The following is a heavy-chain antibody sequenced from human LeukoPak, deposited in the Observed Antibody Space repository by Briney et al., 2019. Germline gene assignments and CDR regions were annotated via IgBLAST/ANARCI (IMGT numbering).Heavy chain of an antibody. CDR2: INTNNGNT. J-gene: IGHJ4*02. CDR1: GYTFTGYY. CDR3: ARLLVGSQSRGFEY. Sequence: ASLKLSCTASGYTFTGYYMHWVRQAPGQGLEWMGWINTNNGNTNYAQNFRETVIMTKDTSTNTAYMELRSLRSDDTAIYYCARLLVGSQSRGFEYWGQGTLVTVSS. V-gene: IGHV1-18*04. D-gene: IGHD3-10*01.